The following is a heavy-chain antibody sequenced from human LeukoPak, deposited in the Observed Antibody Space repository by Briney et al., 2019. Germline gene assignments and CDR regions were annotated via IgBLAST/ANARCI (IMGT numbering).Heavy chain of an antibody. J-gene: IGHJ5*02. CDR3: ARLPTSWFDP. CDR1: GGSISSSY. CDR2: IYYSGIT. V-gene: IGHV4-59*08. Sequence: SETLSLTCTVPGGSISSSYWSWIRQPPGKGLEWIGYIYYSGITNYNPSLKTRVTISVDTSKNQFSLKLSSVTAADTAVYYCARLPTSWFDPWGQGTLVTVSS.